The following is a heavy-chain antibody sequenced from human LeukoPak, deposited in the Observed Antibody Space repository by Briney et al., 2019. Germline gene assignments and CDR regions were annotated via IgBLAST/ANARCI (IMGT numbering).Heavy chain of an antibody. J-gene: IGHJ5*02. V-gene: IGHV4-59*08. CDR3: ARSAAISAGGGWFDP. D-gene: IGHD2-2*01. CDR2: IYYSGST. CDR1: GGSISSYY. Sequence: SESLSLTCTVSGGSISSYYWSWIRQPPGKGLEWIGYIYYSGSTYYNPSLKSRVTISVDTSKNQSSLKLSSVTAADTAVYYCARSAAISAGGGWFDPWGQGTLVTVSS.